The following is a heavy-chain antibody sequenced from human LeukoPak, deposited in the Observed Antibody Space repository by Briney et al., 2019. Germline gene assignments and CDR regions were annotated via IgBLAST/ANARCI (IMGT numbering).Heavy chain of an antibody. CDR3: AKGSGPWFGDLNLDY. CDR1: GFXFSTYA. J-gene: IGHJ4*02. CDR2: ISGSGGST. V-gene: IGHV3-23*01. Sequence: PGGSLRLSCAASGFXFSTYAMTWVRQAPGKGLEWVSAISGSGGSTYYADSVKGRFTISRDNSKNTLYLQMNTLRAEDTAVYYCAKGSGPWFGDLNLDYWGQGTLVTVSS. D-gene: IGHD3-10*01.